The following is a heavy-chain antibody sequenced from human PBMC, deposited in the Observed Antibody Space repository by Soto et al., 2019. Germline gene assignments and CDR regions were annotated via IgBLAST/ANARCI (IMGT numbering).Heavy chain of an antibody. Sequence: PGGSLRLSCAASGFTFSSYEMNWVRQAPGKGLEWVSYISSSGSTIYYADSVKGRFTISRDNAKNSLYLQMNSLRAEDTAVYYCAREPDCSSTSCYTAITGTKDYYGMDVWGQGTTVTVSS. J-gene: IGHJ6*02. CDR1: GFTFSSYE. V-gene: IGHV3-48*03. CDR3: AREPDCSSTSCYTAITGTKDYYGMDV. CDR2: ISSSGSTI. D-gene: IGHD2-2*02.